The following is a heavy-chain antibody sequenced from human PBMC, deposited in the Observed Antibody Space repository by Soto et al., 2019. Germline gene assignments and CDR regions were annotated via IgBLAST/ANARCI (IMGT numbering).Heavy chain of an antibody. CDR1: GFAFSAYA. CDR3: AKHPIFGVVTHYFAH. V-gene: IGHV3-23*01. J-gene: IGHJ4*02. D-gene: IGHD3-3*01. Sequence: QLLDSGGSLVEPGGSLRLSCSASGFAFSAYAMSWVRQAPQKGLEWVSGIGGGGHDTRYGDSVKGRFSITRDNSRNTLYLEMNRLTAEDTAGYYCAKHPIFGVVTHYFAHWGRGVLVTVSS. CDR2: IGGGGHDT.